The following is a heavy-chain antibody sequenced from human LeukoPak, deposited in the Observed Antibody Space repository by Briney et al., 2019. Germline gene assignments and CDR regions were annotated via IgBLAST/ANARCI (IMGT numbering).Heavy chain of an antibody. J-gene: IGHJ4*02. CDR1: GSTFSRHT. V-gene: IGHV3-48*04. D-gene: IGHD2-8*02. CDR2: ISGSSSII. Sequence: TGGSLRFSCAASGSTFSRHTMNWVRQAPGKGLEWIAYISGSSSIIYYADSVKGRFTISRDNANNSLYLQMNSLGAEDTAMYYCARARVLGGGENFDYWGQGTLVTVSS. CDR3: ARARVLGGGENFDY.